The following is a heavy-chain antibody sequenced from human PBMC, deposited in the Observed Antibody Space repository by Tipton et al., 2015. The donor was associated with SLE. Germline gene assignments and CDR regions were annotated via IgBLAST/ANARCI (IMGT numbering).Heavy chain of an antibody. J-gene: IGHJ6*03. D-gene: IGHD5-18*01. CDR2: IIPIFGTA. Sequence: QSGPEVKKPGSSVKVSCKASGGTFSSYAISWVRQAPGQGLEWMGGIIPIFGTANYAQKFQGRVTITTDESTSTAYMELSNLRSEDAAVYYCARVSGYSYAKGYYMDVWGKGTTVTVSS. V-gene: IGHV1-69*05. CDR3: ARVSGYSYAKGYYMDV. CDR1: GGTFSSYA.